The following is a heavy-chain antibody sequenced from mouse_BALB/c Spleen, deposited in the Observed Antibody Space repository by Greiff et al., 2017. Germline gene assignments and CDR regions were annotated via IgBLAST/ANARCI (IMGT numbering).Heavy chain of an antibody. V-gene: IGHV5-6-5*01. CDR3: ARGRGPITTVVYFDY. D-gene: IGHD1-1*01. CDR2: ISSGGST. CDR1: GFTFSSYD. J-gene: IGHJ2*01. Sequence: EVQLVESGGGLVKPGGSLKLSCAASGFTFSSYDMSWVRQTPEKRLEWVASISSGGSTYYPDSVKGRFTISRDNARIILYLQMSSLRSEDTAMYYCARGRGPITTVVYFDYWGQGTTLTVSS.